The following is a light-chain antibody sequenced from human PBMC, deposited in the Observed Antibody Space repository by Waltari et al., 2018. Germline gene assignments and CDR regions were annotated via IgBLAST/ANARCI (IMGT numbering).Light chain of an antibody. CDR3: SSYTSISTLV. CDR2: DVS. CDR1: RRYVGGYNY. Sequence: QSALTQPASVSGSPGQSITISCTGTRRYVGGYNYVSWFQQPPGRAPKPMSYDVSKPPSGVSNRCSGSKACNAASLTSSGLQAEDEADYYCSSYTSISTLVFGVGTKVTVL. V-gene: IGLV2-14*01. J-gene: IGLJ3*02.